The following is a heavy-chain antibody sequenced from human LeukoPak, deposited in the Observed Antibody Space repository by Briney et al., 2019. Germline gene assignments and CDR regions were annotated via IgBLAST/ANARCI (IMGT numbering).Heavy chain of an antibody. CDR1: GGSISSGSYY. Sequence: SSETLSLTCTVSGGSISSGSYYWSWIRQPAGKGLEWIGRIYTSGSTNYNPSLKSRVTISVDTSKNQFSLKLSSVTAADTAVYYCARHRHIVVVPAYFDYWGQGTLVTVSS. D-gene: IGHD2-2*01. CDR3: ARHRHIVVVPAYFDY. V-gene: IGHV4-61*02. J-gene: IGHJ4*02. CDR2: IYTSGST.